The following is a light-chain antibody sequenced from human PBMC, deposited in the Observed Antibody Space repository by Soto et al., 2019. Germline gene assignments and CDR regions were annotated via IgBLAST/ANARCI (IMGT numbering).Light chain of an antibody. J-gene: IGKJ4*01. Sequence: EIVLTQSPTTLSLSPGERATLSCRASQSVSSYFAWYQQKPGQAPRLLIYDASTRAAGIPARFSGSGSGTDFTLTISSLEPEDFAVYYCQQRSDWPRTFGRGTKVEIK. CDR2: DAS. CDR1: QSVSSY. V-gene: IGKV3-11*01. CDR3: QQRSDWPRT.